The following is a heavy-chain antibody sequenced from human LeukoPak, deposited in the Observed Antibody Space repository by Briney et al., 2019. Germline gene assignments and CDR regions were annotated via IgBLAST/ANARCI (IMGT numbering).Heavy chain of an antibody. D-gene: IGHD5-12*01. CDR3: ARGRLIVAPGVYYFEN. CDR1: GDFSSDYY. V-gene: IGHV4-59*08. J-gene: IGHJ4*02. CDR2: KYYRGGT. Sequence: PSETLSLTCTVSGDFSSDYYWSWIRQPPGKGLEWIGYKYYRGGTNYNPSLERRVTISGDPSKNEFYLRLTSVTAADTAVYYCARGRLIVAPGVYYFENWGQGTLVTVSS.